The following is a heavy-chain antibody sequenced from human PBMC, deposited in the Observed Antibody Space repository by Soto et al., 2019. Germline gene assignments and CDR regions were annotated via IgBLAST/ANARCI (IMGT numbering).Heavy chain of an antibody. V-gene: IGHV4-30-4*01. Sequence: QVQLQESGPGLVKPSQTLSLTCTVSGGSISSGDYYWSWIRQPPGKGLEWIGYIYYSGSTYYNPSLKSRVTISVDTSKNQCSLKLSSVTAADTAVYYCARVLRGWFGEFAGWFDPWGQGTLVTVSS. CDR3: ARVLRGWFGEFAGWFDP. D-gene: IGHD3-10*01. J-gene: IGHJ5*02. CDR2: IYYSGST. CDR1: GGSISSGDYY.